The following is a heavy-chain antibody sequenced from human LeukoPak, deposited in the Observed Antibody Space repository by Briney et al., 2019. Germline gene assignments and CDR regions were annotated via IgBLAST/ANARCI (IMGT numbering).Heavy chain of an antibody. Sequence: ASVKVSCKASGYTFTDYYIHWVRQAPGQGLEWMGWINPNGGDTNYAQNFQGRVTMTRDTSISTAYMELSRLTSDDTAVYYCASSPSYIRYWGQGTLVTVSS. CDR2: INPNGGDT. CDR3: ASSPSYIRY. J-gene: IGHJ4*02. V-gene: IGHV1-2*02. CDR1: GYTFTDYY. D-gene: IGHD1-14*01.